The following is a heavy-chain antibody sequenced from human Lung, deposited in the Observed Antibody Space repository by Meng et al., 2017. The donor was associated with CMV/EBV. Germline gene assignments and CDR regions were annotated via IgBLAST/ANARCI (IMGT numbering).Heavy chain of an antibody. D-gene: IGHD1-26*01. V-gene: IGHV4-34*01. Sequence: SETLSLTCAVYGGAFRDNSWSWIRQPPGKGLEWIGVVSHSGSTNYNPSLKSRVTISLDTSKNQFSLKLTSVTAADTAVYYCARVPPYSGYYYRYYYYGMDVWGQGTTVTVSS. CDR2: VSHSGST. CDR3: ARVPPYSGYYYRYYYYGMDV. J-gene: IGHJ6*02. CDR1: GGAFRDNS.